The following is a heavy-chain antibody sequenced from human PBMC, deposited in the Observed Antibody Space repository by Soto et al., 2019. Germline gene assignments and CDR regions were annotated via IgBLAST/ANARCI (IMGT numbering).Heavy chain of an antibody. Sequence: QVQLVESGGGVVQPGRSLRLSCAASGFTFTSYGMHWVRQAPGKGLEWVAVISYDASNQYYADSVKSRFTISRDNSKNTRDLQMDNLKTEDTAVYFCANDRGSGYYGSIDYWGQGTLVTVS. D-gene: IGHD3-10*01. CDR1: GFTFTSYG. CDR3: ANDRGSGYYGSIDY. CDR2: ISYDASNQ. V-gene: IGHV3-30*18. J-gene: IGHJ4*02.